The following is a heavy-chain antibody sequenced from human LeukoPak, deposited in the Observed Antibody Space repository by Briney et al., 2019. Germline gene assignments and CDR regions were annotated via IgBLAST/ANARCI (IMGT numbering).Heavy chain of an antibody. CDR3: ARMDNGLLRYFDWGGANWFDP. CDR1: GGSISSYY. J-gene: IGHJ5*02. D-gene: IGHD3-9*01. Sequence: SETLSLTCTVSGGSISSYYWSWIRQPPGKGLEWIGYIYYSGSTNYNPSLKSRVTISVDTSKNQFSLKLSSVTAADTAVYYCARMDNGLLRYFDWGGANWFDPWGQGTLVTVSS. CDR2: IYYSGST. V-gene: IGHV4-59*08.